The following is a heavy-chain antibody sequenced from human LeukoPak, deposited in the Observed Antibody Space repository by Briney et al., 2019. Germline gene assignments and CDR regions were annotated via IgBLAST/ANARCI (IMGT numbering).Heavy chain of an antibody. V-gene: IGHV1-18*01. CDR2: ISTYNGNT. CDR3: ARGSTPSPPYYDYVWGSYHTDAFDI. J-gene: IGHJ3*02. D-gene: IGHD3-16*02. Sequence: ASVKVSCKASGYTFTSNGISWVRQAPGQGLEWMGWISTYNGNTNYAQKFQGRVTMTTDTSTSTAYMELRSLRSDDTAVYYCARGSTPSPPYYDYVWGSYHTDAFDIWGQGTMVTVSS. CDR1: GYTFTSNG.